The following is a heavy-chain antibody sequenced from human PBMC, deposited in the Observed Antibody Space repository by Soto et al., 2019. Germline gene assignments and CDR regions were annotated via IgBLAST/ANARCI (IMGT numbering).Heavy chain of an antibody. CDR1: GFSFEDYT. Sequence: PGGSLRLSCAASGFSFEDYTMHWVRQGPGKGPEWISLISWDGGITDYSDSVKGRFISSRDNSKNSLCLEMNSLTSEDAAMYFCARDSYDILTGQKRYFDFWGQGTLVTVSS. V-gene: IGHV3-43*01. J-gene: IGHJ4*02. CDR3: ARDSYDILTGQKRYFDF. CDR2: ISWDGGIT. D-gene: IGHD3-9*01.